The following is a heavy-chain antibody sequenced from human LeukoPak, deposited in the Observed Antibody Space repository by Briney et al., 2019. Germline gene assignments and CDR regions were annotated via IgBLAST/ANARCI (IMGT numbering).Heavy chain of an antibody. J-gene: IGHJ4*02. CDR2: IYYSGST. V-gene: IGHV4-59*08. D-gene: IGHD2-15*01. CDR3: ARGYCSGGRCYHDFDY. Sequence: SETLSLTCAVSGGSISSYYWSWIRQPPGKGLEWIGYIYYSGSTNHNPSLKSRVTISVDTSKNQFSLKLSSVTAADTAVYYCARGYCSGGRCYHDFDYWGQGTLVTVSS. CDR1: GGSISSYY.